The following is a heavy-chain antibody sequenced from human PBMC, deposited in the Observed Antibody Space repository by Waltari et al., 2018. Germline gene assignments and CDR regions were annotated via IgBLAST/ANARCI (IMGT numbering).Heavy chain of an antibody. CDR3: ARGAHDFWSGYWNY. CDR1: GYTFTSYA. V-gene: IGHV1-3*03. CDR2: INAGNGNT. J-gene: IGHJ4*02. D-gene: IGHD3-3*01. Sequence: QVQLVQSGAEVKKPGASVKVSCQASGYTFTSYAMHWVRQAPGQRLGWMGWINAGNGNTKYSQEFQGRVTITRDTSASTAYMELSSLRSEDMAVYYCARGAHDFWSGYWNYWGQGTLVTVSS.